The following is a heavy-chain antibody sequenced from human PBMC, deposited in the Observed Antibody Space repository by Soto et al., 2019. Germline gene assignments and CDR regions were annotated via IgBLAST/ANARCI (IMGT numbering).Heavy chain of an antibody. CDR1: GDPFSNYD. V-gene: IGHV1-8*01. CDR3: ARGRNGMDV. J-gene: IGHJ6*02. Sequence: QVQLVQSGAEVKKPGASVKVSCKASGDPFSNYDIKWVRQATGQGLELMGWMNPNSGNTGSARKGQGSVTMTRTPSISTAYMEPSSLRSEDTAVYYCARGRNGMDVWGQGTTVTVSS. CDR2: MNPNSGNT.